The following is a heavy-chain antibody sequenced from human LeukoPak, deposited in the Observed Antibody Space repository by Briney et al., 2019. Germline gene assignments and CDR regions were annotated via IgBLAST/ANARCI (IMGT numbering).Heavy chain of an antibody. CDR2: IKEDGSDK. J-gene: IGHJ6*02. CDR3: AGFSHKGV. CDR1: GFTFSNFW. V-gene: IGHV3-7*02. Sequence: GGSLRLSCAASGFTFSNFWMAWVRQAPGKGLEWVAHIKEDGSDKKYVDSVMGRFTISRDNSKNTLYLQMSSLRAEDTAVYYCAGFSHKGVWGQGTTVTVSS.